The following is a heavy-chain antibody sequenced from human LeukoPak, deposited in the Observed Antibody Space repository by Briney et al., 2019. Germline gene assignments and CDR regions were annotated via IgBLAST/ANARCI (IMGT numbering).Heavy chain of an antibody. Sequence: PGGSLRLSCVASGFTVSSNYMSWVRQAPGRGLEWVSVIYSGGSTFYADSVKGRFTIARDNSKNTLYLQMNSLRAEDTAVYYCARESNYDYWGQGTLVTVSS. CDR1: GFTVSSNY. CDR2: IYSGGST. V-gene: IGHV3-66*02. CDR3: ARESNYDY. J-gene: IGHJ4*02.